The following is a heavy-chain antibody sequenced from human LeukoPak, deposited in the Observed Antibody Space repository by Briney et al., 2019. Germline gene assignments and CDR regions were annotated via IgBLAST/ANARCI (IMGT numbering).Heavy chain of an antibody. CDR3: ARGYYVTTLDY. D-gene: IGHD4-11*01. J-gene: IGHJ4*02. V-gene: IGHV4-34*01. CDR1: GGSFSGYY. Sequence: SETLSLTCAVYGGSFSGYYWSWIRQPPGKGLEWIGEINHSGSTNYNPSLKSRVTLSVDTSKNQFSLKLSSVTAADTAVYYCARGYYVTTLDYWGQGTLVTVSS. CDR2: INHSGST.